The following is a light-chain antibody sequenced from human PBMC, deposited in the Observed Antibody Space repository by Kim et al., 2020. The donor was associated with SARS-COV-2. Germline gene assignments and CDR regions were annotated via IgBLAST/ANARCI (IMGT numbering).Light chain of an antibody. CDR1: QGISTY. J-gene: IGKJ4*01. V-gene: IGKV1-27*01. CDR3: QKYNSAPFT. Sequence: ASVGDRVTISCRASQGISTYLAEYQQTQGKVPNLLIYAASTLQSGVPSRFSSSGSGTDFTLTISSLQPEDVATYYCQKYNSAPFTFGGGTKVDIK. CDR2: AAS.